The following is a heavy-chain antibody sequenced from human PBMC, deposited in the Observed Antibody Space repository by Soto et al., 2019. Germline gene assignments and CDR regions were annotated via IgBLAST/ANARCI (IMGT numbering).Heavy chain of an antibody. CDR3: ARARLDTPALDY. V-gene: IGHV3-30*09. D-gene: IGHD2-2*01. CDR1: GFTFSPYA. CDR2: ISYDGNNK. Sequence: QVQLVESGGGVVQPGRSLRLSCAASGFTFSPYAMHWVRQAPGKGLEWVAVISYDGNNKNYADSVKCRLAISRDNSGNTLYLQMNSLRAEDTAVYYCARARLDTPALDYWGQGTLVTVSS. J-gene: IGHJ4*02.